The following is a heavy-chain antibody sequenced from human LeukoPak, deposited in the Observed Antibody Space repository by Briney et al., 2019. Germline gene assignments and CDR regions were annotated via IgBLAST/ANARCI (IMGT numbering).Heavy chain of an antibody. Sequence: GASVKVSCKASGGTFSSYAFSWVRQAPGQGLEWMGGIIPIVGTTNYAQMFQGRVTITADESTSTAYMELSSLRSEDTAVYYCARGHRYFDWLIDSSGIARWFDPWGQGTLVTVSS. CDR3: ARGHRYFDWLIDSSGIARWFDP. CDR2: IIPIVGTT. J-gene: IGHJ5*02. V-gene: IGHV1-69*13. CDR1: GGTFSSYA. D-gene: IGHD3-9*01.